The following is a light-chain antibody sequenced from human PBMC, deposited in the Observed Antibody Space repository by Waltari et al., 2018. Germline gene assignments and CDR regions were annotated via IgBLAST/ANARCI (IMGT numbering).Light chain of an antibody. Sequence: QYALTQPRSVSGSPGQSVTLSCTGTTSDVGAYDYISWYQQHPGKAPNLIVYSVNRRPSGVPDRFSGSKSGNTASLNISGLQAEDEADYYCCSYAGRYTRVFGGGTKVTVL. J-gene: IGLJ2*01. CDR2: SVN. CDR1: TSDVGAYDY. V-gene: IGLV2-11*01. CDR3: CSYAGRYTRV.